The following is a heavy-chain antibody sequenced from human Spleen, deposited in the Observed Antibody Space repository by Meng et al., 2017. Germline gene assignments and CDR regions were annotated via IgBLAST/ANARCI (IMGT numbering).Heavy chain of an antibody. CDR1: GYTFPDYW. V-gene: IGHV1-2*02. CDR2: VSPTSGGT. Sequence: ASVKVSCKASGYTFPDYWLHWVRRAPGQGHEWMGWVSPTSGGTHYAQKFQGRVTLTKDASIRTAYMELSRLTADDTAVYYCAGARTTSGGADYWGQGTLVTVSS. J-gene: IGHJ4*02. CDR3: AGARTTSGGADY. D-gene: IGHD1-1*01.